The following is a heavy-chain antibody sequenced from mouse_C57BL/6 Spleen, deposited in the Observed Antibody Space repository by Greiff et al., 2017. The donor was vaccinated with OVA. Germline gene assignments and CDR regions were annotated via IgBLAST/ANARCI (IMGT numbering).Heavy chain of an antibody. CDR3: ARGYPWFAY. CDR1: GYAFSSSW. CDR2: IYPGDGDT. V-gene: IGHV1-82*01. J-gene: IGHJ3*01. Sequence: ESGPELVKPGASVKISCKASGYAFSSSWMNWVKQRPGKGLEWIGRIYPGDGDTNYNGKFKGKATLTADKSSSTAYMQLSSLTSEDSAVYFCARGYPWFAYWGQGTLVTVSA.